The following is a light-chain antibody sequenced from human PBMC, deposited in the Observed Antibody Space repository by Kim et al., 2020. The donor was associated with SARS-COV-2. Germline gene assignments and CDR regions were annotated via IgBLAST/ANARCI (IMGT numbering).Light chain of an antibody. CDR3: QQRDNWPLT. V-gene: IGKV3-11*01. J-gene: IGKJ4*01. CDR1: QPIKSH. Sequence: LSPGERATLSCRASQPIKSHLAWYQLRRGQAPRLLIFDASNRATGIPARFSGSGSGTDFTLTITGLEPEDFAVYYCQQRDNWPLTFGGGTKVDIK. CDR2: DAS.